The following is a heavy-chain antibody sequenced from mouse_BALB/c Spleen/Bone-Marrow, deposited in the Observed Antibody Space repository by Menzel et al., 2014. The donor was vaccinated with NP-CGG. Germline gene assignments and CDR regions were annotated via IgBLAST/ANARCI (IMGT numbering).Heavy chain of an antibody. D-gene: IGHD1-1*01. CDR2: VSSGGSYT. CDR1: GFTFSSYA. Sequence: DVQLGESGGGLVKHGGSLKISCAASGFTFSSYAMSWVRQTPEKRLEWVATVSSGGSYTYYADSGKGRLTISRDNAKNTLYLQMSSLRSEDTAMYYCARSLYDYDAIYYWGQGPSVSVSS. J-gene: IGHJ4*01. CDR3: ARSLYDYDAIYY. V-gene: IGHV5-9-3*01.